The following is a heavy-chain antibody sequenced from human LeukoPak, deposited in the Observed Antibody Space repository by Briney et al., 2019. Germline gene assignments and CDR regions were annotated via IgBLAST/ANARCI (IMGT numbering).Heavy chain of an antibody. J-gene: IGHJ6*04. D-gene: IGHD3-16*02. Sequence: ASEPVSCRDCGHTFTGNYMHCGGHPTGQGIEWMGWINPNSGGTNYAQKFQGWVTMTRDTSIGTAYMELSRLRSDDTAVYYCARDRFGGVIDYGMDVWGKGTTVTVSS. CDR1: GHTFTGNY. CDR3: ARDRFGGVIDYGMDV. V-gene: IGHV1-2*04. CDR2: INPNSGGT.